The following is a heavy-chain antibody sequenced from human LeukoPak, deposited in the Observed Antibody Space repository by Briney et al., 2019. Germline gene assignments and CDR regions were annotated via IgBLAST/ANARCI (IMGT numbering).Heavy chain of an antibody. Sequence: ASVKVSCKASGCTFTGYYMHWVRQAPGQGLEWMGWINPNSGGTNYAQKFQGRVTMTRDTSISTAYMELSRLRSDDTAVYYCASLNYYDSSGYYSVVDYWGQGTLVTVSS. CDR2: INPNSGGT. CDR1: GCTFTGYY. D-gene: IGHD3-22*01. V-gene: IGHV1-2*02. J-gene: IGHJ4*02. CDR3: ASLNYYDSSGYYSVVDY.